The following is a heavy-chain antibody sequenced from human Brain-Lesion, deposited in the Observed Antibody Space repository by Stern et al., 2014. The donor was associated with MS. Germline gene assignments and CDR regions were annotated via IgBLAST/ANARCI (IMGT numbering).Heavy chain of an antibody. J-gene: IGHJ6*02. Sequence: DQLVESWAEVKKPGASVKVSCKTSGYIFTGYYIHWVRQAPGQGLEWMAWINPNTGGKKYAQKFQGRVTMSRDTSISTAYVELSSLTSDDTAVYYCARDQRGITIFGVVTDYYYLGMDVWGQGTTVTVSS. CDR2: INPNTGGK. CDR3: ARDQRGITIFGVVTDYYYLGMDV. CDR1: GYIFTGYY. V-gene: IGHV1-2*02. D-gene: IGHD3-3*01.